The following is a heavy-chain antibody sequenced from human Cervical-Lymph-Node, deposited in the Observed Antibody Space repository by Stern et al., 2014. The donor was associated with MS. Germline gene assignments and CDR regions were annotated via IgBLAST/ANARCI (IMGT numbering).Heavy chain of an antibody. CDR2: ISRCAIII. CDR3: VRSKSDYAGNPANFDH. D-gene: IGHD4-23*01. V-gene: IGHV3-11*01. J-gene: IGHJ4*02. CDR1: GFNFNDHY. Sequence: QVQLVESGGGLVKPGGSLRLSCAASGFNFNDHYMSWIRQAPGKGLEWISYISRCAIIINSSASVKGRFTISRDDAKNSLYLHMNSLRAEDTALYYCVRSKSDYAGNPANFDHWGQGTLVTVST.